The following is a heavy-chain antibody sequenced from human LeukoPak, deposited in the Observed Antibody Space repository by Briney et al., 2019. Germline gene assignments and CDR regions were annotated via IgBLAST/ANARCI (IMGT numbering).Heavy chain of an antibody. CDR3: ARDKLYDSRDIGMDV. CDR1: GGTFSSYA. CDR2: IIPILGIA. D-gene: IGHD3-22*01. V-gene: IGHV1-69*04. J-gene: IGHJ6*02. Sequence: SVKVSCKASGGTFSSYAISWVRQAPGQGLEWMGRIIPILGIASYAQKFQGRVTITADKSTGTAYMELSSLRSEDTAVYYCARDKLYDSRDIGMDVWGQGATVTVSS.